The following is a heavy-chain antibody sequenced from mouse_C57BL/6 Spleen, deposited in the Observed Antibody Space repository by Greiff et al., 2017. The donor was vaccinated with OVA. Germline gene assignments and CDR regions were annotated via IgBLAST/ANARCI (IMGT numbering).Heavy chain of an antibody. CDR2: ISSGSSTI. V-gene: IGHV5-17*01. CDR1: GFTFSDYG. CDR3: ARPAQATWGFAY. D-gene: IGHD3-2*02. Sequence: DVHLVESGGGLVKPGGSLKLSCAASGFTFSDYGMHWVRQAPEKGLEWVAYISSGSSTIYYADTVKGRFTISRDNAKNTLFLQMTSLRSEDTAMYYCARPAQATWGFAYWGQGTLVTVSA. J-gene: IGHJ3*01.